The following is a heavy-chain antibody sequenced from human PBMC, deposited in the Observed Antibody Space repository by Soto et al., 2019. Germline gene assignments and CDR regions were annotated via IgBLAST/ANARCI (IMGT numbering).Heavy chain of an antibody. Sequence: GSFKLACSSSGFTFNLYDMNLVRQAPGKGLEWVSYISRSSTTKYYAESVKCRFTISRDNDMNSLYLQMNSLRDDDTAVYYCARDFGYDDVWGQGTTVTVSS. CDR2: ISRSSTTK. CDR1: GFTFNLYD. V-gene: IGHV3-48*02. J-gene: IGHJ6*02. D-gene: IGHD3-22*01. CDR3: ARDFGYDDV.